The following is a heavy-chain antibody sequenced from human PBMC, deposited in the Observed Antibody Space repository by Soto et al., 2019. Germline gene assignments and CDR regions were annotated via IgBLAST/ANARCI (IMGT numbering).Heavy chain of an antibody. CDR1: GYTFTSYD. Sequence: ASVKVSCKASGYTFTSYDINWVRQATGQGLEWMGWMNPNSGNTGYAQKSQGRVTMTRNTSISTAYMELSSLRSEDTAVYYCARGHESYAPHYYYYYRDVWGKGTRSPSP. CDR3: ARGHESYAPHYYYYYRDV. CDR2: MNPNSGNT. D-gene: IGHD2-2*01. V-gene: IGHV1-8*01. J-gene: IGHJ6*03.